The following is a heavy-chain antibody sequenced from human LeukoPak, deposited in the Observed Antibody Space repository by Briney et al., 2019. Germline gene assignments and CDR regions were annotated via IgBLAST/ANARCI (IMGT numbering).Heavy chain of an antibody. J-gene: IGHJ4*02. CDR3: ARDYSSSWSPHFDY. CDR2: INWNGGST. V-gene: IGHV3-20*04. CDR1: GFTFDDYG. D-gene: IGHD6-13*01. Sequence: GGSLRLSCAASGFTFDDYGMSWVRQAPGKGLEWVSGINWNGGSTGYADSVKGRFTISRDNAKNSLYLQMNSLRAEDTALYYCARDYSSSWSPHFDYWGQGTLVTVS.